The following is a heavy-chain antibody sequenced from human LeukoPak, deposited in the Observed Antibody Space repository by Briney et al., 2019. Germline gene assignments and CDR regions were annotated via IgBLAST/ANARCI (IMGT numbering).Heavy chain of an antibody. CDR2: IRYDGSNK. D-gene: IGHD3-22*01. CDR1: GFTFSSYG. CDR3: AKPYDSSGYYPDY. V-gene: IGHV3-30*02. J-gene: IGHJ4*02. Sequence: GGSLRLSCAASGFTFSSYGMRWVRQAPGKGLEWVAFIRYDGSNKYYADSVKGRFTISRDNSKNTLYLQMNSLRAEDTAVYYCAKPYDSSGYYPDYWGQGTLVTVSS.